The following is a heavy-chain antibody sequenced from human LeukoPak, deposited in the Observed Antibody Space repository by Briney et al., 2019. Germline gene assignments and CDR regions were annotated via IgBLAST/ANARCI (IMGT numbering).Heavy chain of an antibody. CDR3: ARSKIQLWLRLASWFDP. CDR1: GYSISSGYY. CDR2: IYPTGST. D-gene: IGHD5-18*01. J-gene: IGHJ5*02. Sequence: SETLSLTCTVSGYSISSGYYWGWIRQPPGKGLEWIGNIYPTGSTYYNPSLKSRVTISVDTSKNQFSLKLSSVTAADTAVYYCARSKIQLWLRLASWFDPWGQGTLVTVSS. V-gene: IGHV4-38-2*02.